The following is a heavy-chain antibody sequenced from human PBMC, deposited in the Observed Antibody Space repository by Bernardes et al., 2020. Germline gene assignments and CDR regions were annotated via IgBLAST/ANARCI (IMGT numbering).Heavy chain of an antibody. D-gene: IGHD6-19*01. J-gene: IGHJ4*02. CDR2: IYYSGST. V-gene: IGHV4-39*01. CDR3: ARHVGTGYSSGWPYFDY. Sequence: SETLSLTCTVSGGSISSSSYYWGWIRQPPGKGLEWIGSIYYSGSTYYNPSLKSRVTISVDTSKNQFSLKLSSVTAADTAVYYCARHVGTGYSSGWPYFDYWGQGTLVTVSS. CDR1: GGSISSSSYY.